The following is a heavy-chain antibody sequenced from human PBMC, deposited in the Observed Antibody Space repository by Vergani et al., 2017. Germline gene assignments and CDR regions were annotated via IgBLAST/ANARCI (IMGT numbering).Heavy chain of an antibody. CDR2: IHNRGNT. D-gene: IGHD5-12*01. V-gene: IGHV4-38-2*01. J-gene: IGHJ4*02. Sequence: QVRLEESGPGLVKPSETLSLTCSVSGYSIGSGFYWAWIRQSPGEGLQWLTSIHNRGNTYHNPSLKSRVSVSLDTSKNRFSLNLTSVTATDTAVYYCTRQPQEGASGPPSVPTWGQGISVIVSS. CDR1: GYSIGSGFY. CDR3: TRQPQEGASGPPSVPT.